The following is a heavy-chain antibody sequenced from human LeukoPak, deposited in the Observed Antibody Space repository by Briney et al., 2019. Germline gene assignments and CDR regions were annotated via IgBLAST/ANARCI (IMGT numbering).Heavy chain of an antibody. CDR2: ISPDGRVT. V-gene: IGHV3-74*01. CDR1: GFTLSSYW. CDR3: GRAGASNYGLFDY. J-gene: IGHJ4*02. Sequence: GVSLRLSCAASGFTLSSYWMHWVRQVPGKGLVWVSRISPDGRVTSYVDSVKGRFTISRDNAKNTLYLQMNSLGAEDAAVYYCGRAGASNYGLFDYWGQGTLVTVSS. D-gene: IGHD4-17*01.